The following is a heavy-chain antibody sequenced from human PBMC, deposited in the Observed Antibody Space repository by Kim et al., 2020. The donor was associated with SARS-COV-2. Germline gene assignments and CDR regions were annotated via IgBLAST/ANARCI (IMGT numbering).Heavy chain of an antibody. D-gene: IGHD3-10*01. CDR3: ARDWHGSGPLHRGAFDI. CDR1: GYTFTSYY. CDR2: INPSGGST. Sequence: ASVKVSCKASGYTFTSYYMHWVRQAPGQGLEWMGIINPSGGSTSYAQKFQGRVTMTRDTSTSTVYMELSSLRSEDTAVYYCARDWHGSGPLHRGAFDIWGQGTMVTVSS. V-gene: IGHV1-46*01. J-gene: IGHJ3*02.